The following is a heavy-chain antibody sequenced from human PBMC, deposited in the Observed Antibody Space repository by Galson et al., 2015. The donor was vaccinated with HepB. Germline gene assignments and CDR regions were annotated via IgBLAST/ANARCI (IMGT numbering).Heavy chain of an antibody. Sequence: SVKVSCKASGYTFTNFAIHWVRQAPGQRFEWMGWINGGNHNTRYSQRFQGRVTLTSDTSTSMVFLELSSLRSEDTALYYCARLDDSGYYWDYWGQGTLVTVSS. CDR1: GYTFTNFA. J-gene: IGHJ4*02. CDR3: ARLDDSGYYWDY. D-gene: IGHD3-3*01. CDR2: INGGNHNT. V-gene: IGHV1-3*01.